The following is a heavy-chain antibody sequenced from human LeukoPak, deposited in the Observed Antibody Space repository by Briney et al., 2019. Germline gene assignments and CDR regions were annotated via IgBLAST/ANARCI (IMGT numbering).Heavy chain of an antibody. CDR1: GGSISSNY. CDR3: ASLNYHGSGSPFDY. Sequence: SETLSLTCTVSGGSISSNYWSWIRQPPGKGLECIGYIFYSGDIRYNPSLKSRVTISVDTSKNQFSLKLSSVTAADTAIYYCASLNYHGSGSPFDYWGQGMLVTVSS. V-gene: IGHV4-59*01. J-gene: IGHJ4*02. CDR2: IFYSGDI. D-gene: IGHD3-10*01.